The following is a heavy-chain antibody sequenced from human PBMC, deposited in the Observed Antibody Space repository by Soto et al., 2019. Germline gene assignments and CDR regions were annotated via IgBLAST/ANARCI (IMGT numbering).Heavy chain of an antibody. CDR3: AAYYYYDSSGYYSGDY. Sequence: GASVKVSCKASGYTFTSYVIHWVRQAPGQGLEWMGWINPNSGGTNYAQKFQGWVTMTRDTSTSTAYMELSSLISEDTAVYYCAAYYYYDSSGYYSGDYWGQGTLVTVSS. V-gene: IGHV1-2*04. J-gene: IGHJ4*02. D-gene: IGHD3-22*01. CDR1: GYTFTSYV. CDR2: INPNSGGT.